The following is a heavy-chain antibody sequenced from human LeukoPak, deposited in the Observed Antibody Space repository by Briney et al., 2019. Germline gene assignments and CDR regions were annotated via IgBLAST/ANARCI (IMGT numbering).Heavy chain of an antibody. CDR2: MNHNSGNT. Sequence: ASVQVSCKDCGYSFTSYDFNWVRLDTGHRREWIGWMNHNSGNTGYAQKFQGRVTMTRNASTSTAYMELSSLRSEDTAVYYCARSGLYCSGGSCYDWFDPWGQGTLVTVSS. CDR3: ARSGLYCSGGSCYDWFDP. CDR1: GYSFTSYD. D-gene: IGHD2-15*01. V-gene: IGHV1-8*01. J-gene: IGHJ5*02.